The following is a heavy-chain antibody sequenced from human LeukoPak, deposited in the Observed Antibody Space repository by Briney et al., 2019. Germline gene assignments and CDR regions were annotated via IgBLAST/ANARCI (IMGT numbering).Heavy chain of an antibody. CDR3: ARGPGIAVAGVFDY. CDR1: GYTFTSYG. J-gene: IGHJ4*02. D-gene: IGHD6-19*01. Sequence: GASVKVSCKASGYTFTSYGISWVRQAPGQGLEWLGWISGYTGHTNYVQKIQGRVTMTTDTSTNTAYMELRSLRSDDTAVYYCARGPGIAVAGVFDYWGQGSLVTVSS. CDR2: ISGYTGHT. V-gene: IGHV1-18*01.